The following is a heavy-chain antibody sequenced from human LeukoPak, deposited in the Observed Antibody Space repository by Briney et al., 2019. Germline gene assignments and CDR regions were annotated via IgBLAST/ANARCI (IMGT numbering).Heavy chain of an antibody. D-gene: IGHD3-22*01. V-gene: IGHV1-69*05. CDR3: ARVEYYYDSSGYPDI. CDR2: VIPIFGTA. CDR1: GGTFSSYA. J-gene: IGHJ3*02. Sequence: SVKVSCKASGGTFSSYAISWVRQAPGQGLEWMGRVIPIFGTANYAQKFQGRVTITTDESTSTAYMELSSLRSEDTAVYYCARVEYYYDSSGYPDIWGQGTMVTVSS.